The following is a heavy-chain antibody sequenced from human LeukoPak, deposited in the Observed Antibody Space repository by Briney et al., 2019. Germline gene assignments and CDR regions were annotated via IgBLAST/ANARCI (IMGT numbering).Heavy chain of an antibody. J-gene: IGHJ6*02. Sequence: GGSLRLSCAASGFTFSSYDMHWVRQATGKGLEWVSAIGTAGDTYYPGSVKGRFTISRENAKNSLYLQMNSLRAGDTAVYYCARSTPGMATNYGMDVWGQGTTVTVSS. CDR2: IGTAGDT. CDR3: ARSTPGMATNYGMDV. CDR1: GFTFSSYD. V-gene: IGHV3-13*01. D-gene: IGHD5-24*01.